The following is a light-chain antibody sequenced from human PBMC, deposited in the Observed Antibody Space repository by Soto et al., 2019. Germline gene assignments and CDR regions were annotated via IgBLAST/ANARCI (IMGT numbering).Light chain of an antibody. CDR2: AAS. CDR3: QQLNSYPVT. V-gene: IGKV1-9*01. Sequence: DIQLTQSPSFLSASVGDRVTLTCRASQGISSYLAWYQQKPGKAPNLLIYAASTLQSGVPSRFSGSGSGTEFTLTISSLQAEDLATYYCQQLNSYPVTFGGGTKVVIK. J-gene: IGKJ4*01. CDR1: QGISSY.